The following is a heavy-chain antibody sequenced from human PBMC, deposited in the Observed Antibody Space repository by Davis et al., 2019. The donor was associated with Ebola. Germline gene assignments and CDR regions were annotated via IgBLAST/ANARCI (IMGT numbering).Heavy chain of an antibody. V-gene: IGHV3-21*01. CDR3: AKSGDGYTYYYYYGMDV. D-gene: IGHD5-24*01. CDR2: ISSSSSYI. CDR1: GFTFSSYS. Sequence: PGGSLRLSCAASGFTFSSYSMNWVRQAPGKGLEWVSSISSSSSYIYYADSVKGRFTISRDNAKNSLYLQMNSLRAEDTAVYYCAKSGDGYTYYYYYGMDVWGQGTTVTVSS. J-gene: IGHJ6*02.